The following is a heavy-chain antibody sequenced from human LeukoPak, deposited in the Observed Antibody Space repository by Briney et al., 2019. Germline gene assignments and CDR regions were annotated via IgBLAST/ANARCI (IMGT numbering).Heavy chain of an antibody. CDR1: VFSFSSYG. CDR2: IWSDGRNK. V-gene: IGHV3-33*01. D-gene: IGHD4-17*01. CDR3: AREVTNDAFDI. Sequence: PGGSLSLSCAATVFSFSSYGMPWVRQAPGKGLEWVAVIWSDGRNKSNADSVKGRFTVYRDNYNNTLFLQLSSLRADGTALYYGAREVTNDAFDIWGQGTMVTVSS. J-gene: IGHJ3*02.